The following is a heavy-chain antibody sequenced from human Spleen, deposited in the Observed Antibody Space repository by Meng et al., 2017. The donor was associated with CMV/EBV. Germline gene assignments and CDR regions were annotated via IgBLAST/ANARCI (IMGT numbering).Heavy chain of an antibody. J-gene: IGHJ4*02. CDR2: ISAYNGNT. V-gene: IGHV1-18*01. CDR1: GYTFTSYG. D-gene: IGHD2-2*01. CDR3: ARDLRIVVVSALGY. Sequence: ASVKVSCKASGYTFTSYGISWVRQAPGQGLEWMGWISAYNGNTNYAQKLQGRVTMTTDTSTSTAYMELRSLRSDDTAVYYCARDLRIVVVSALGYWGQGTLVTVSS.